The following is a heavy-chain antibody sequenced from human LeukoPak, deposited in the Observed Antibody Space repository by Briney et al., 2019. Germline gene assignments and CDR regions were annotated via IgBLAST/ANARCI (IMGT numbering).Heavy chain of an antibody. J-gene: IGHJ4*02. CDR3: ARVFWSGYYPLGY. V-gene: IGHV1-46*01. Sequence: ASVKVSCKASGYSFTSHYMHWVRQAPGQGLEWLGLFNPSGSSTLYAQKFQGRVTMTRDMSTTTDYMELSSLRSEDTAVYYCARVFWSGYYPLGYWGQGTLVTVSS. CDR1: GYSFTSHY. CDR2: FNPSGSST. D-gene: IGHD3-3*01.